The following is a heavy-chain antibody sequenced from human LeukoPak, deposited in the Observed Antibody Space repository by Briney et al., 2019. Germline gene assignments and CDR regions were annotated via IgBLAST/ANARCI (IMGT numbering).Heavy chain of an antibody. V-gene: IGHV3-23*01. J-gene: IGHJ6*03. CDR3: AKGGYSSSWDYYYYMDV. D-gene: IGHD6-13*01. CDR2: ISGSGGSA. CDR1: GFTFSSYA. Sequence: GGSLRLSCAASGFTFSSYAMSWVRQAPGKGLEWVPAISGSGGSAYYADSVKGRFTISRDNSKNTLYLQMNSLRAEDTAVYYCAKGGYSSSWDYYYYMDVWGKGTTVTVSS.